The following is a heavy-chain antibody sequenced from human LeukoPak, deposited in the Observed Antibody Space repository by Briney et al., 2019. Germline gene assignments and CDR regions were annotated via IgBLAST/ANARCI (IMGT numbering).Heavy chain of an antibody. CDR1: GYSISSGYY. CDR2: IYHSGST. Sequence: SETLSLTCTVSGYSISSGYYWGWIRQPPGKGLEWIGSIYHSGSTYYNPSLKSRVTISVDTSKNQFSLELSSVTAADTAVYYCARAALGYYYMDVWGKGTTVTVSS. D-gene: IGHD3-16*01. V-gene: IGHV4-38-2*02. J-gene: IGHJ6*03. CDR3: ARAALGYYYMDV.